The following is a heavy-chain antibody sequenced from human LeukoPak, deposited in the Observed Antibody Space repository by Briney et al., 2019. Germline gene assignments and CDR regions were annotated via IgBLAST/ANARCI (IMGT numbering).Heavy chain of an antibody. CDR3: AKDSTPVELLYINWFDP. CDR1: GFTFSSYA. Sequence: GGSLRLSCAASGFTFSSYAMSWVRQAPGKGLEWVSAISGSGGSTYDADSVKGRFTISRDNSKNTLYLQMNSLRAEDTAVYYCAKDSTPVELLYINWFDPWGQGTLVTVSS. D-gene: IGHD3-10*01. V-gene: IGHV3-23*01. J-gene: IGHJ5*02. CDR2: ISGSGGST.